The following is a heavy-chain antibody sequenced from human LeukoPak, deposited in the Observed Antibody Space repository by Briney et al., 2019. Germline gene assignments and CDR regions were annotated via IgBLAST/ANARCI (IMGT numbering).Heavy chain of an antibody. CDR1: GGSISSGSYY. Sequence: PSETLSLTCTVSGGSISSGSYYWSWIRQPAGKGLEWIGRIYTSGSTNYNPSLKSRVTISVDTSKNQFSLKLSSVTAADTAVYYCARVGYYYDSSGYYYPGYFDYWGQGTLVTVSS. CDR2: IYTSGST. J-gene: IGHJ4*02. V-gene: IGHV4-61*02. D-gene: IGHD3-22*01. CDR3: ARVGYYYDSSGYYYPGYFDY.